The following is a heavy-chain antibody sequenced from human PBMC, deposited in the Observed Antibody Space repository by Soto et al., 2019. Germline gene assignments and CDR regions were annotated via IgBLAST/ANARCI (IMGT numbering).Heavy chain of an antibody. V-gene: IGHV1-18*01. CDR1: GYTFSRYG. Sequence: QVQLVQSGDEVKKPGASVKVFCKASGYTFSRYGVNWVRQAPGQGVEWMGWIIPYDGYIYYVQNFQGRVTMTTETSTRTAYMELRSLISDDTAVYFCARGGYYDSSGSRNFHYYGMDVWGQGTTVTVSS. J-gene: IGHJ6*01. CDR2: IIPYDGYI. CDR3: ARGGYYDSSGSRNFHYYGMDV. D-gene: IGHD3-22*01.